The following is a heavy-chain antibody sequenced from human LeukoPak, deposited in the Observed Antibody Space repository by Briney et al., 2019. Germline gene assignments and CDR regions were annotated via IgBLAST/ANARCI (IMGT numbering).Heavy chain of an antibody. CDR3: ARDRGYSYGRGRDFDY. CDR1: GGSISSSSYY. Sequence: SETLSLTCTVSGGSISSSSYYWGWIRQPPGKGLEWIGSIYYSGSTYYNPSLKSRVTISVDTSKNQFSLKLSSVTAADTAVYYCARDRGYSYGRGRDFDYWGQGTLVTVSS. V-gene: IGHV4-39*07. D-gene: IGHD5-18*01. CDR2: IYYSGST. J-gene: IGHJ4*02.